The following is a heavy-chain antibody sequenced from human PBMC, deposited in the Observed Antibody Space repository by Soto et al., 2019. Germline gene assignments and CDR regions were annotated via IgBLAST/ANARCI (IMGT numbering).Heavy chain of an antibody. Sequence: PGGSLRLSCAASGFTFTTYVASWVRQAPGKGLEWVSTISDSGGSTYYADSVKGRFTISRDNSKNTLYLQMNSLRADDTAVYYCAKDSCIYSSGSCYFDYWGQGTLVTVSS. D-gene: IGHD6-19*01. J-gene: IGHJ4*02. CDR1: GFTFTTYV. CDR2: ISDSGGST. V-gene: IGHV3-23*01. CDR3: AKDSCIYSSGSCYFDY.